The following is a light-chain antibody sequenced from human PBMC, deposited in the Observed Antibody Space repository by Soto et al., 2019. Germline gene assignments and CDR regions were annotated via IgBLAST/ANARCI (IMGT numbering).Light chain of an antibody. Sequence: EIVLTQSPATLSLSPGERATLSCSASQSVSSYLAWYQQKPGQAPRLLIYDASNRATGIPARFSGSGSGTDFTLTISSLEPEDFAVYYCQQRSIWPPEMYTFGQGTKLEIK. J-gene: IGKJ2*01. CDR3: QQRSIWPPEMYT. V-gene: IGKV3-11*01. CDR2: DAS. CDR1: QSVSSY.